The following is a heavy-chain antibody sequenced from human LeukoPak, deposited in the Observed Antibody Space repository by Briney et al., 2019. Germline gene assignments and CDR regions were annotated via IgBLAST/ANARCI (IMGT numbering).Heavy chain of an antibody. Sequence: PGGSLRLSCAASGFTFSNYWMSWVRQAPGKGLEWVANIKQDGSEKYYVDSVKGRFTISRDNAKNSLYLQMNSLRAEDTAVYYCARDPNCSSTSCYWPGWYFDLWGRGTLVTVSS. J-gene: IGHJ2*01. CDR2: IKQDGSEK. CDR1: GFTFSNYW. V-gene: IGHV3-7*03. D-gene: IGHD2-2*01. CDR3: ARDPNCSSTSCYWPGWYFDL.